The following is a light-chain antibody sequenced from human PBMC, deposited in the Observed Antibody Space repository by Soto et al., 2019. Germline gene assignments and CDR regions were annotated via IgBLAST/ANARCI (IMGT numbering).Light chain of an antibody. CDR2: QAS. Sequence: EIVMTQSPATLSVSPREGATLSCRASQSINRNVAWYWQKRGQAPRLLIYQASTRATGIPARFSGSGSGTEFSLALSSLQSEDFAVYYCKQYKDWSSFTFGGRTQVEIK. CDR1: QSINRN. CDR3: KQYKDWSSFT. V-gene: IGKV3-15*01. J-gene: IGKJ4*01.